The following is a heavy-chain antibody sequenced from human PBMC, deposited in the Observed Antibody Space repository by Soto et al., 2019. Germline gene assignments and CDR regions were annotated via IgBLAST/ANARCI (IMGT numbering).Heavy chain of an antibody. V-gene: IGHV1-3*01. CDR2: INAGNGNT. CDR3: ARDNSRDYGSGLMAWWFDP. CDR1: GYTFTNYA. J-gene: IGHJ5*02. Sequence: ASVKVSCKASGYTFTNYAMQWLRQAPGQRLEWMGWINAGNGNTKYSQKFQGRVTITRDTSANTAYMELSSLRSEDTAVYYCARDNSRDYGSGLMAWWFDPWGQGTLVTVSS. D-gene: IGHD3-10*01.